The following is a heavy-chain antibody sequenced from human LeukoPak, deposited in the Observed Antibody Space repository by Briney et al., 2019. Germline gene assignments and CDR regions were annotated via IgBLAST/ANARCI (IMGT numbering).Heavy chain of an antibody. J-gene: IGHJ1*01. CDR1: GFTFSSYW. CDR3: ARAPSEIGGYYPEYFRH. Sequence: GGSLILSCAASGFTFSSYWMHWVRQAPGKGLVWVSRIKSDGSTNYADSVKGRFTISRDNAKNTVSLQMNSLRAEDTGVYYCARAPSEIGGYYPEYFRHWGQGTLVTVSS. V-gene: IGHV3-74*01. D-gene: IGHD3-22*01. CDR2: IKSDGST.